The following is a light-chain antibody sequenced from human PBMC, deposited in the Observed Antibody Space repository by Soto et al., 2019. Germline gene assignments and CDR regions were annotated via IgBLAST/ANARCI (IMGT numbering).Light chain of an antibody. Sequence: EIVMTQSLVTLYMFTGERTTLSCRASQSVSSNLAWYQQKPGQAPRLLIYGASTRATGIAARFSGSGSGTEFTLTISSLQSEDFAIYYCQQYNNWPPITFGQGTRLEIK. CDR3: QQYNNWPPIT. V-gene: IGKV3-15*01. CDR2: GAS. CDR1: QSVSSN. J-gene: IGKJ5*01.